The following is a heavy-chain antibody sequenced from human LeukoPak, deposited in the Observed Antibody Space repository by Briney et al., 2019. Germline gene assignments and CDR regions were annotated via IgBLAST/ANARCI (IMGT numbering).Heavy chain of an antibody. Sequence: PGGSLRLSCAASGFTVSSNYMSWVRQAPGKGLEWVSVIYSGGSTYYADSVKGRFTISRDNSKNTLYLQMNSPRAEDTAVYYCAREVRGDYVDYWGQGTLVTVSS. CDR3: AREVRGDYVDY. CDR2: IYSGGST. J-gene: IGHJ4*02. CDR1: GFTVSSNY. V-gene: IGHV3-53*01. D-gene: IGHD4-17*01.